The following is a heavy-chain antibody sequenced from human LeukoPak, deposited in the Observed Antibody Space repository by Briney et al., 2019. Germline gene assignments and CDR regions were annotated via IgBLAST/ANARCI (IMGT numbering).Heavy chain of an antibody. J-gene: IGHJ3*02. CDR3: ARGFDGPNAFDI. CDR1: GGSLSGFY. V-gene: IGHV4-34*01. Sequence: SETLSLTCAVYGGSLSGFYWSWIRQSPGKGLEWIGEINQSGSTNYNPSLKSRVTISVDTSKNQFSLKLSSVTAADTAVYYCARGFDGPNAFDIWGQGTMVTVSS. CDR2: INQSGST. D-gene: IGHD3-9*01.